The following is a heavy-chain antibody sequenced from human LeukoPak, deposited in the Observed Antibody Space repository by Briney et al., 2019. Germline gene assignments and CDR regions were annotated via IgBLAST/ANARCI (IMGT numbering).Heavy chain of an antibody. CDR3: ARGYYGGNSDY. V-gene: IGHV4-34*01. CDR2: INHSGST. Sequence: SETLSLTCAVYGVSFSGYYWSWIRQPPGKGLEWIGEINHSGSTNYNPSLKSRVTISVDTSKNQFSLKLSSVTAADTAVYYCARGYYGGNSDYWGQGTLVTVSS. CDR1: GVSFSGYY. J-gene: IGHJ4*02. D-gene: IGHD4-23*01.